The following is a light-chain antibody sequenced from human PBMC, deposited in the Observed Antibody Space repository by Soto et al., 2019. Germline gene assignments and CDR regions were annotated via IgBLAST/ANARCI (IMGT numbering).Light chain of an antibody. CDR3: QPTYTTPEIT. CDR2: GAS. Sequence: DNQMTQSPSSLSASVGDRGTITCRASQRISISLNWYQLKPGKAPNLLMDGASYLKSGVPTRFSGSGSGTDFTLTIGSLQPEDFATYYCQPTYTTPEITFGQGTRLEI. CDR1: QRISIS. J-gene: IGKJ5*01. V-gene: IGKV1-39*01.